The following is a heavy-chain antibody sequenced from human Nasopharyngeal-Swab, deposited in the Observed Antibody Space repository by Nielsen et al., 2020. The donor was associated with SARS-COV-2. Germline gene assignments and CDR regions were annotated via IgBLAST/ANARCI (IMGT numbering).Heavy chain of an antibody. J-gene: IGHJ6*02. Sequence: RGSLRLSPAAPGVTLSSYIMNPVRPAPGEGVEWVSYISSSSSTIYYADSVKGRFTISRDNAKNSLYLQMNSLRDEDTAVYYCATDYYGSGSYYNLYYYYGMDVWGQGTTVTVSS. CDR2: ISSSSSTI. V-gene: IGHV3-48*02. CDR3: ATDYYGSGSYYNLYYYYGMDV. D-gene: IGHD3-10*01. CDR1: GVTLSSYI.